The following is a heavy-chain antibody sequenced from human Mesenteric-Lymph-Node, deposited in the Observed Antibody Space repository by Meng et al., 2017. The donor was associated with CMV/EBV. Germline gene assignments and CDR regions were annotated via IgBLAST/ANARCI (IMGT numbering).Heavy chain of an antibody. Sequence: SVKVSCKASGGTFSSYAISWVRQAPGQGLEWMGGIIPIFGTANYAQKFQGRVTITTDESTSTAYMELSSLRSEDTAVYYCARGGELLYAQFDCWGQGTLVTVSS. V-gene: IGHV1-69*05. CDR3: ARGGELLYAQFDC. D-gene: IGHD1-26*01. CDR1: GGTFSSYA. CDR2: IIPIFGTA. J-gene: IGHJ4*02.